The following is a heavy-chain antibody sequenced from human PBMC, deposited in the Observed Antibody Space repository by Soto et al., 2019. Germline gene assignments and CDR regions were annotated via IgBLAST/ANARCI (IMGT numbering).Heavy chain of an antibody. CDR1: GYSFTNYW. CDR3: ARHDGGGTTSSYYGMDV. D-gene: IGHD1-1*01. V-gene: IGHV5-10-1*01. CDR2: IDPSDSFS. J-gene: IGHJ6*02. Sequence: GESLKISCRGSGYSFTNYWITWVRQMPGKGLEWMGRIDPSDSFSTYSPSFQGPVTISADTSTTTAYLQWSSLKASDTAIYFCARHDGGGTTSSYYGMDVWGQGTSVTVSS.